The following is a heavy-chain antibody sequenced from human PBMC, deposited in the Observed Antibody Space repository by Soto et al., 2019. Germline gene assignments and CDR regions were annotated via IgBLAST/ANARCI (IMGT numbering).Heavy chain of an antibody. Sequence: ESGPTLVNPTQTLTLTCTFSGFSLSTSGMCVSWIRQPPGKALEWLARIDLDDDIYYSTSLKTRLTISKDTFKNQVVLTMTNMDPVDTATYYCARILTVTTNGNAFDIWGQGTMVTVS. CDR1: GFSLSTSGMC. CDR3: ARILTVTTNGNAFDI. V-gene: IGHV2-70*11. J-gene: IGHJ3*02. CDR2: IDLDDDI. D-gene: IGHD4-17*01.